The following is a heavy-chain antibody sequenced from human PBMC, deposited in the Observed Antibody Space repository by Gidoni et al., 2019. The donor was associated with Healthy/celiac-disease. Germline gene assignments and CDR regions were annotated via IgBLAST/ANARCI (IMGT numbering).Heavy chain of an antibody. CDR1: GFTFDDYA. V-gene: IGHV3-9*01. J-gene: IGHJ3*02. CDR2: ISWNSGSI. Sequence: EVQLVESGGGLVQPGRSLRLSCAASGFTFDDYAMHWVRQAPGKGLEWVSGISWNSGSIGYADSVKGRFTISRDNAKNSLYLQMNSLRAEDTALYYCAKATMVQGLDIWGQGTMVTVSS. CDR3: AKATMVQGLDI. D-gene: IGHD3-10*01.